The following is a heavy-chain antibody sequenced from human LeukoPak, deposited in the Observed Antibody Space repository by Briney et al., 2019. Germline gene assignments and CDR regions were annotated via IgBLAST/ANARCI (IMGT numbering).Heavy chain of an antibody. J-gene: IGHJ3*02. Sequence: GGSLRLSCAASGFTFSSYAMSWVRQAPGKGLEWVSVIYSGGSTYYADSVKGRFTISRGNSKNTLYLQMNSLRAEDTAVYYCARARGSGSSYAFDIWGQGTMVTVSS. CDR1: GFTFSSYA. CDR3: ARARGSGSSYAFDI. V-gene: IGHV3-66*01. CDR2: IYSGGST. D-gene: IGHD3-10*01.